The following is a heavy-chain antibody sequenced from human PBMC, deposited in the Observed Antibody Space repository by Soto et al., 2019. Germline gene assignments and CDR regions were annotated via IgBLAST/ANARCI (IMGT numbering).Heavy chain of an antibody. V-gene: IGHV3-30*04. Sequence: VQLVESGGGVVQPGRSLRLSCAVSGFTFSMYAMHWARQAPGKGLEWVAVTSSDGASKYYADSVKGRFTISRDNSKNTLFLQMNSLRPDDTAVYYCAKDSLPRWEVADVWGQGTTVTVSS. CDR2: TSSDGASK. J-gene: IGHJ6*02. D-gene: IGHD1-26*01. CDR3: AKDSLPRWEVADV. CDR1: GFTFSMYA.